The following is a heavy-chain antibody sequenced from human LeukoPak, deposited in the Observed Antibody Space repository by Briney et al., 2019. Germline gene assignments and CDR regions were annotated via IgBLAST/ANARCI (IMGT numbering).Heavy chain of an antibody. CDR3: ARLASSSWPLYYYYGMDV. J-gene: IGHJ6*02. CDR2: MNPNSANT. V-gene: IGHV1-8*01. Sequence: RASVKVSCKASGYTFTSYDINWVRQATGQGLEWMGWMNPNSANTGYAQKFQGRVTMTRNTSISTAYIELSSLRSEDTAVYYCARLASSSWPLYYYYGMDVWGQGTTVTVSS. CDR1: GYTFTSYD. D-gene: IGHD6-13*01.